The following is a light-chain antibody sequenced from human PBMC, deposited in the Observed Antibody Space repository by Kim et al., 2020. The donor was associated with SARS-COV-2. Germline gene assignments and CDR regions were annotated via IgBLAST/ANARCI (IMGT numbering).Light chain of an antibody. V-gene: IGLV1-47*02. CDR3: AAWDNSLRGYV. CDR2: TDN. Sequence: QSVLTQTSSASGTPGQRVTISCSGSSSNIGSNYVYWFQQLPGTAPNLLVYTDNQRPSGVPDRFSTSRSGTSASLAISGLRSEDEADYYCAAWDNSLRGYVFGPGTKVTVL. CDR1: SSNIGSNY. J-gene: IGLJ1*01.